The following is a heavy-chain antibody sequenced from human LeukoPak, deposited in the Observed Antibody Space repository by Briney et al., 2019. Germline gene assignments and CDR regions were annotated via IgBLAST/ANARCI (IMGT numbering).Heavy chain of an antibody. CDR2: INHSGST. Sequence: SETLSLTCAVYGGSFSGYYWSWIRQPPGKGLEWIGEINHSGSTNYNPSLKSRVTLSVDKSKNQFSLKLSSVTAADTAVYYCARSGSGYLRYYFDYWGQGTLVTVSS. J-gene: IGHJ4*02. CDR3: ARSGSGYLRYYFDY. CDR1: GGSFSGYY. V-gene: IGHV4-34*01. D-gene: IGHD5-12*01.